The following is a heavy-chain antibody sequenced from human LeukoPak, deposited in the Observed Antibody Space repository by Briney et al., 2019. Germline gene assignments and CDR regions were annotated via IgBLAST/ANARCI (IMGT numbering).Heavy chain of an antibody. CDR3: ARVRPTACRIDS. V-gene: IGHV4-30-4*01. D-gene: IGHD2-2*01. J-gene: IGHJ4*02. CDR2: IYYSGST. CDR1: GGSISNGDYY. Sequence: PSETLSLTCTVSGGSISNGDYYWSWIRQPPGKGLEWIGNIYYSGSTYYNPSLKSRLTISVDTSKNQFSLKLDSVTAADTAVYYCARVRPTACRIDSWGQGTLVTVSS.